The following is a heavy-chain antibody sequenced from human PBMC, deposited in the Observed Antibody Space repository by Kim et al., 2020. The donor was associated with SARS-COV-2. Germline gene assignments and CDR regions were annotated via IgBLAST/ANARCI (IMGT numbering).Heavy chain of an antibody. CDR1: GGSISSSSYY. J-gene: IGHJ6*02. V-gene: IGHV4-39*01. Sequence: SETLSLTCTVSGGSISSSSYYWGWIRQPPGKGLEWIGSIYYSGSTYYNPSLKSRVTISVDTSKNQFSLKLSSVTAADTAVYYCARQGNYYYGSGSYYDYYYGMDVWGQGTTVTVSS. D-gene: IGHD3-10*01. CDR2: IYYSGST. CDR3: ARQGNYYYGSGSYYDYYYGMDV.